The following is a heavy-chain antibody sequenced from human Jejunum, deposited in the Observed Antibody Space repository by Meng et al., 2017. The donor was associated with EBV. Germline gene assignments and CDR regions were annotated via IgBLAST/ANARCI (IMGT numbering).Heavy chain of an antibody. V-gene: IGHV4-34*02. CDR2: VHFSGIT. Sequence: QVHLQQWGEGWLRPRETLALTCAVLGGSFSGYYWSWVRQPPGRGLEYIGEVHFSGITNYTPSLKSRVTMSVDASKNQFSLRLTSVTAADTAVYYCARRTGDYVVGYWGQGTLVTVSS. CDR3: ARRTGDYVVGY. D-gene: IGHD2-8*02. CDR1: GGSFSGYY. J-gene: IGHJ4*02.